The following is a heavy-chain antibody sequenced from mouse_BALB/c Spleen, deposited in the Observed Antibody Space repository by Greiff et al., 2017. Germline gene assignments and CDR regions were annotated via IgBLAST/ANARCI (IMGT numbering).Heavy chain of an antibody. V-gene: IGHV1S127*01. Sequence: QVQLKQPGAELVKPGASVKMSCKASGYTFTSYWMHWVKQRPGQGLEWIGVIDPSDSYTSYNQKFKGKATLTVDTSSSTAYMQLSSLTSEDSAVYYCTRSEDYFDYWGQGTTLTVSS. CDR3: TRSEDYFDY. J-gene: IGHJ2*01. CDR2: IDPSDSYT. CDR1: GYTFTSYW.